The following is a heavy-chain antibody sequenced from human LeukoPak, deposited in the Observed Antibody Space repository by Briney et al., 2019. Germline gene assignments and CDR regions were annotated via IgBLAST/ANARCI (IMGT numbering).Heavy chain of an antibody. D-gene: IGHD6-19*01. V-gene: IGHV3-7*01. CDR1: GFTFSIYW. J-gene: IGHJ4*02. CDR3: ARGVAVADAYYFDY. Sequence: PGGSLRLSCAASGFTFSIYWMSWVRQAPGKGLEWVANIKQDGSEKYYVDSVKGRFTISRDNAKNSLYLQMNSLRAEDTAVYYCARGVAVADAYYFDYWGQGTLVTVSS. CDR2: IKQDGSEK.